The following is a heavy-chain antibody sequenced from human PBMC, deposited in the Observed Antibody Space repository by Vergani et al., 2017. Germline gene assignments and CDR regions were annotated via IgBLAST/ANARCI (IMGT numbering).Heavy chain of an antibody. CDR1: SGSISSGSYY. CDR2: IYTSGST. Sequence: QVQLQESGPGLVKPSQTLSLTCTVSSGSISSGSYYWSWIRQPAGKGLEWIGYIYTSGSTTYSPSLKSRVTMSVDTSKNQLSLRLSSVTAADTAVYYCARGLTLDRGIRLPWFGPWGQGTLVTVSS. CDR3: ARGLTLDRGIRLPWFGP. D-gene: IGHD3-10*01. V-gene: IGHV4-61*02. J-gene: IGHJ5*02.